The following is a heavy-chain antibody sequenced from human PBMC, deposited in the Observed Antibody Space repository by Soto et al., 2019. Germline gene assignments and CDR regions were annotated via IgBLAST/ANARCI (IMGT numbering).Heavy chain of an antibody. CDR3: ARPWTAGAGWATWFDL. J-gene: IGHJ5*02. Sequence: QLQLQESGPGLVEPSQTLSLTCTVSGGSISGVGYYWGWIRQHPGKGLEWIGYIHHSGTTYYNPSLNSRLTISVAPSKPQFSLKLSSVPAADTAVYSCARPWTAGAGWATWFDLWGQGPLVTVSS. CDR1: GGSISGVGYY. CDR2: IHHSGTT. D-gene: IGHD6-13*01. V-gene: IGHV4-31*03.